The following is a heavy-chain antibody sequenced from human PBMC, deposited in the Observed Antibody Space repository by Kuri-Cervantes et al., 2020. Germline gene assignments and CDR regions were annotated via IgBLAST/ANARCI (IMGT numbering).Heavy chain of an antibody. Sequence: GGSLRLSCAASGFTFSSYAMHWVRQAPGKGLEWVAVISYDGSNKYYADSVKGRFTISRDNSKNTLYLQMSSLRAEDTAVYYCAREGADIVVVVAATSNWFDPWGQGTLVTVSS. CDR3: AREGADIVVVVAATSNWFDP. CDR2: ISYDGSNK. CDR1: GFTFSSYA. V-gene: IGHV3-30-3*01. J-gene: IGHJ5*02. D-gene: IGHD2-15*01.